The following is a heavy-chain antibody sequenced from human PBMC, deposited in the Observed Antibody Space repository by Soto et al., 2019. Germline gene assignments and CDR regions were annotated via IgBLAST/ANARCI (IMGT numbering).Heavy chain of an antibody. V-gene: IGHV3-30-3*01. CDR1: GFTFSSYA. D-gene: IGHD5-18*01. J-gene: IGHJ5*02. Sequence: QVQLVESGGGVVQPGRSLRLSCAASGFTFSSYAMHWVRQAPGKGLEWVAVISYDGSNKYYADSVKGRFTISRDNSKNTLYLQMNSLGAEDTAVYYCARPDTAMARPLNWFDPWGQGTLVTVSS. CDR2: ISYDGSNK. CDR3: ARPDTAMARPLNWFDP.